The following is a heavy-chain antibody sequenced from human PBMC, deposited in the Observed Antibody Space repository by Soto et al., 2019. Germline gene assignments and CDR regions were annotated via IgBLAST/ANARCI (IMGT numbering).Heavy chain of an antibody. V-gene: IGHV3-33*01. D-gene: IGHD2-8*01. CDR2: IWSDGTNE. Sequence: QVQLVESGGGVVQPGRSLRLSCAASGFIFSNYGMRWVRQAPGKGLECVALIWSDGTNEHYVASVKGRFTISRDNSKNTLYLQMNSLTVEDTDVYYCARGPLTNTRTAFDIWGQGTLVIVSS. J-gene: IGHJ3*02. CDR3: ARGPLTNTRTAFDI. CDR1: GFIFSNYG.